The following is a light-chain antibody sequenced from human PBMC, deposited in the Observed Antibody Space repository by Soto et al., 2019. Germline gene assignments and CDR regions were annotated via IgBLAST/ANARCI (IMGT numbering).Light chain of an antibody. Sequence: QSALTQPASVSGSPGQSITISCTGTSSDVGSYNLVSWYQQHPGKAPKLMIYGVSKRPSGVSNRFSGSKPGNTASLTISGLQAKDEADYYCCSYAGSSTPHYVFGTGTKLTVL. V-gene: IGLV2-23*02. CDR3: CSYAGSSTPHYV. CDR2: GVS. J-gene: IGLJ1*01. CDR1: SSDVGSYNL.